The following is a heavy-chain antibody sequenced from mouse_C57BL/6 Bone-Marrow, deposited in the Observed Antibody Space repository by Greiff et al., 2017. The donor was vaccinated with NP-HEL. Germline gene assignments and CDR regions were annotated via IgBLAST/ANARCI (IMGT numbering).Heavy chain of an antibody. CDR1: GYAFSSYW. CDR3: AKRYYYGSSDYDY. D-gene: IGHD1-1*01. J-gene: IGHJ2*01. V-gene: IGHV1-80*01. CDR2: IYPGDGDT. Sequence: QVQLQQSGAELVKPGASVKISCKASGYAFSSYWMNWVKQRPGKGLEWIGQIYPGDGDTNYNGKFKGKATLTADKSSSTAYMQLSSLTSEDSAVDFCAKRYYYGSSDYDYWGQGTTVTVAS.